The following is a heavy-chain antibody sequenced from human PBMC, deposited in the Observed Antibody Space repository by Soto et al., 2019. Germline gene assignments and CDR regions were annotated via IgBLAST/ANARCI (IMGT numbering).Heavy chain of an antibody. V-gene: IGHV3-33*01. CDR1: GFTFSSYG. J-gene: IGHJ6*02. Sequence: PGGSLRLSCAASGFTFSSYGMHWVRQAPGKGLEWVAVIWYDGSNKYYADSVKGRFTISRDNSKNTLYLQMNSLRAEDTAVYYCARDQAHEDPYLLEDYGMDVWGQGTTVTVSS. D-gene: IGHD3-3*01. CDR3: ARDQAHEDPYLLEDYGMDV. CDR2: IWYDGSNK.